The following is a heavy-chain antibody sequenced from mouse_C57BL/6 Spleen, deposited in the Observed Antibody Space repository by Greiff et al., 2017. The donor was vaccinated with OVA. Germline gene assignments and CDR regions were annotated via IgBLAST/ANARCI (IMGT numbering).Heavy chain of an antibody. J-gene: IGHJ2*01. CDR3: ARDLGYGSSYGY. V-gene: IGHV3-6*01. CDR1: GYSITSGYY. CDR2: ISYDGSN. D-gene: IGHD1-1*01. Sequence: EVKLMESGPGLVKPSQSLSLTCSVTGYSITSGYYWNWIRQFPGNKLEWMGYISYDGSNNYNPSLKNRISITRDTSKNQFFLKLNSVTTEDTATYYCARDLGYGSSYGYWGQGTTLTVSS.